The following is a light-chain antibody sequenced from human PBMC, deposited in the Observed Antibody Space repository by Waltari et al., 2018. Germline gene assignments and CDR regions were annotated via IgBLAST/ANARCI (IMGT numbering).Light chain of an antibody. CDR1: QSLLYSSNNKNF. V-gene: IGKV4-1*01. CDR3: QQYYSAPRT. J-gene: IGKJ4*01. Sequence: DIVMTQSPDSLAVSLGARATINCKSSQSLLYSSNNKNFLAWYQQKPGQPPKLLIYWSSTRESGVPDRFSGSGSGTDFTHTSSSLQAEDVALYYCQQYYSAPRTFGGGTKVEIK. CDR2: WSS.